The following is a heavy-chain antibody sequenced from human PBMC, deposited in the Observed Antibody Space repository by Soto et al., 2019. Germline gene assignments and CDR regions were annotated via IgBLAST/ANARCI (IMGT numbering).Heavy chain of an antibody. Sequence: GGSLRLSCAVSGFSFTNYEMNWVRQAPGKGLEWIAYIGLSGDTIYYADSVKGRFTISGDHAKNSLELQMNSLRADDTALYYCARESFSASPNFFDYWGRGTQVTVSS. D-gene: IGHD3-16*01. CDR1: GFSFTNYE. CDR3: ARESFSASPNFFDY. CDR2: IGLSGDTI. J-gene: IGHJ4*02. V-gene: IGHV3-48*03.